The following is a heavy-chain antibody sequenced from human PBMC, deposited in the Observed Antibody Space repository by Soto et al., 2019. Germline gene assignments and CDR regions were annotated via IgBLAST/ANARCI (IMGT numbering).Heavy chain of an antibody. V-gene: IGHV4-59*01. J-gene: IGHJ6*02. CDR2: IYYSGST. CDR3: AREGVSTSWYNYYGMDV. Sequence: QVQLQESGPGLVKPSETLSLTCTVSGGSISSYYWSWIRQPPGKGLEWIGYIYYSGSTNYNPSLKSRVPISVDTYKNQFSLTLSSVTAADTAVYYCAREGVSTSWYNYYGMDVWGQGTTVTVSS. D-gene: IGHD2-2*01. CDR1: GGSISSYY.